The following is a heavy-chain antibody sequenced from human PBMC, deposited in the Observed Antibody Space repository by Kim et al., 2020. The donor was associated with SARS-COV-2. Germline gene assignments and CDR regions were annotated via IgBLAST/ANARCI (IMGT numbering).Heavy chain of an antibody. D-gene: IGHD2-2*01. V-gene: IGHV3-9*01. J-gene: IGHJ6*03. CDR2: ISWNSGSI. CDR1: GFTFGDYA. CDR3: AKGHCSSTSCYQPPYYYYYMDV. Sequence: GGSLRLSCAASGFTFGDYAMHWVRQAPGKGLEWVSGISWNSGSIGYADSVKGRFTISRDNAKNSLYLQMNSLRAEDTALYYCAKGHCSSTSCYQPPYYYYYMDVWGKGTTVTVSS.